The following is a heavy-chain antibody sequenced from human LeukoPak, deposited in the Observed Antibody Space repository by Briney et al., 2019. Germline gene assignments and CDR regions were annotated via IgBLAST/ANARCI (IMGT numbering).Heavy chain of an antibody. CDR3: AKDRLRYYYDSSGEWDY. Sequence: GGSLRLSCAASGFTFDDYGMSWVRQAPGKGLEWVSGINWNGGSTGYADSVKGRFSISRDNNKNSLYLQMNSLRAEDTAVYYCAKDRLRYYYDSSGEWDYWGQGTLVTVSS. J-gene: IGHJ4*02. CDR2: INWNGGST. D-gene: IGHD3-22*01. V-gene: IGHV3-20*04. CDR1: GFTFDDYG.